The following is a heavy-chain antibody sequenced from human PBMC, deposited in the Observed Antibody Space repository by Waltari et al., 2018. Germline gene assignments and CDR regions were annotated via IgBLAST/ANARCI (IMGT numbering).Heavy chain of an antibody. V-gene: IGHV4-34*01. CDR2: INHSGST. Sequence: QVQLQQWGAGLLKPSETLSLTCAVYGGSFSGYYWSWIRQPPGQGLEWIGEINHSGSTNYNPSLKSRVTISVDTSKNQFSLKLSSVTAADTAVYYCARGIKNYGDPRLPEKYGMDVWGQGTTVTVSS. D-gene: IGHD4-17*01. J-gene: IGHJ6*02. CDR3: ARGIKNYGDPRLPEKYGMDV. CDR1: GGSFSGYY.